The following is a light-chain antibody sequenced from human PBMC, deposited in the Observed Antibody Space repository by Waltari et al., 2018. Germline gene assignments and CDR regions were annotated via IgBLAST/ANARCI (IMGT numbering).Light chain of an antibody. CDR2: DAS. CDR1: QSVDSY. CDR3: QQRSNWPPIT. J-gene: IGKJ5*01. Sequence: EIVLTQSPATLSLSPGERATLSCRASQSVDSYLAWYQQKPGQAPRLLIYDASNRATGNPDRFSGSGSGTDVTHTISSLEPEDCAVYYCQQRSNWPPITFGQRKRLEIK. V-gene: IGKV3-11*01.